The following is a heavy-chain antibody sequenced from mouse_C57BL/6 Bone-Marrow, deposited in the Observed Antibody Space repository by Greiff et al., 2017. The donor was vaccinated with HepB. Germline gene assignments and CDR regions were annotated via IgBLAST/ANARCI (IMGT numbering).Heavy chain of an antibody. CDR1: GFTFSDYG. Sequence: DVHLVESGGGLVQPGGSLKLSCAASGFTFSDYGMAWVRQAPRKGPEWVAFISNLAYSIYYADTVTGRFTISRENAKNTLYLEMSSLRSEDTAMYYCARLLGRFAYWGQGTLVTVSA. V-gene: IGHV5-15*01. D-gene: IGHD4-1*01. J-gene: IGHJ3*01. CDR2: ISNLAYSI. CDR3: ARLLGRFAY.